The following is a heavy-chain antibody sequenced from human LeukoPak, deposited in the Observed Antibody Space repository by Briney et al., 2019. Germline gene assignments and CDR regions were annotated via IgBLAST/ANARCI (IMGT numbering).Heavy chain of an antibody. J-gene: IGHJ1*01. D-gene: IGHD2-2*01. CDR3: ATYSSSNGREFQY. V-gene: IGHV3-7*01. CDR2: IQQHGSET. Sequence: PGGSLRLSCEGSGFTFSNYWMSWVRQAPGKGLKWVANIQQHGSETYYGDSVKGRFTISRDNAKNSLYLQMNSLRAEDTAVYYCATYSSSNGREFQYWGQGTLVTVSS. CDR1: GFTFSNYW.